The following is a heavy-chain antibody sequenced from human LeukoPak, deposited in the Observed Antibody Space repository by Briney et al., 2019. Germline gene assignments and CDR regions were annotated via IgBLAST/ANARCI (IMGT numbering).Heavy chain of an antibody. V-gene: IGHV4-31*03. CDR1: GGSISSGGYY. CDR3: AREPRMVITFRAFDI. J-gene: IGHJ4*02. D-gene: IGHD3-22*01. Sequence: SETLSLTCTVSGGSISSGGYYWSWIRQHPGKGLEWIGYIYYSGSTYYNPSLKSRVTISVDTSKNQFSLKLSSVTAADTAVYYCAREPRMVITFRAFDIWGQGTLVTVSS. CDR2: IYYSGST.